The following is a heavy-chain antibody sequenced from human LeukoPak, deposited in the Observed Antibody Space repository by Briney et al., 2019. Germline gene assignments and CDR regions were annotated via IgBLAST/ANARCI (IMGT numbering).Heavy chain of an antibody. CDR2: IYYSGST. CDR3: ARATRRGYSGYDTGYYFDY. J-gene: IGHJ4*02. V-gene: IGHV4-31*03. CDR1: GGSIGSGGYY. Sequence: SETLSLTCTVSGGSIGSGGYYWSWIRQHPGKGLEWIGYIYYSGSTYYNPSLKSRVTISVDTSKNQFSLKLSSVTAADTAVYYCARATRRGYSGYDTGYYFDYWGQGTLVTVSS. D-gene: IGHD5-12*01.